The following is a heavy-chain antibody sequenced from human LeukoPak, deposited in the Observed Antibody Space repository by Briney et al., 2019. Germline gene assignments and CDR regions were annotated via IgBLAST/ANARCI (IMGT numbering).Heavy chain of an antibody. CDR1: GYTFTGYY. J-gene: IGHJ4*02. Sequence: GASVKVSCKASGYTFTGYYMHWVRQAPGQGLEWMGWINPNSGGTTYAQKFQGRVTMTRDTSISTAYMELSRLRSDDTAVYYCARDARVGATDLDYWGQGTLVTVSS. V-gene: IGHV1-2*02. CDR2: INPNSGGT. D-gene: IGHD1-26*01. CDR3: ARDARVGATDLDY.